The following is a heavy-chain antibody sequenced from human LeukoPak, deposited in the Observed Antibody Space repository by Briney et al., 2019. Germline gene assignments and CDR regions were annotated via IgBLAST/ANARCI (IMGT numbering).Heavy chain of an antibody. J-gene: IGHJ4*02. CDR2: IYPGDSDT. D-gene: IGHD3-22*01. Sequence: GESLKISCKGSGYSFTSYWIGWVRQMPGKGLECMGIIYPGDSDTRYSPSFQGQVTISADKSISTAYLQWSSLKASDTAMYYCARHGRGNYYDSSGYYGSVVYWGQGTLVTVSS. CDR1: GYSFTSYW. V-gene: IGHV5-51*01. CDR3: ARHGRGNYYDSSGYYGSVVY.